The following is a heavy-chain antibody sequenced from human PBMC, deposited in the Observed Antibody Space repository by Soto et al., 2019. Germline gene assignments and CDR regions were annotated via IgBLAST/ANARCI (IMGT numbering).Heavy chain of an antibody. D-gene: IGHD1-26*01. CDR2: IYYSGST. V-gene: IGHV4-30-4*01. CDR1: GGSISSGDYY. J-gene: IGHJ5*02. Sequence: SETLSLTCTVSGGSISSGDYYWSWIRQPPGKGLEWIGYIYYSGSTYYNPSLKSRVTISVDTSKNQFSLKLSSVTAADTAVYYCARRYSGSYKTWFDPWGQGTLVTVSS. CDR3: ARRYSGSYKTWFDP.